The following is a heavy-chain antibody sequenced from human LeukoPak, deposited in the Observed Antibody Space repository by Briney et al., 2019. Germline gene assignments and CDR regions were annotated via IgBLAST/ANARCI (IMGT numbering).Heavy chain of an antibody. CDR3: ARQGADSSGYYYLSYFDY. CDR1: GGSISSSSYY. CDR2: IYSSGST. D-gene: IGHD3-22*01. J-gene: IGHJ4*02. Sequence: SETLSLTCTVSGGSISSSSYYWGWIRQPPGKGLELVGSIYSSGSTYYNPSLKSRVTISVPTSKNQFSMKLSSVTAADTAVYYCARQGADSSGYYYLSYFDYWGQGTLVTVSS. V-gene: IGHV4-39*01.